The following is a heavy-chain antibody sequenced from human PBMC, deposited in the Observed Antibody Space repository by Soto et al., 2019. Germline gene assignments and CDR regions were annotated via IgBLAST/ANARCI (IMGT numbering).Heavy chain of an antibody. D-gene: IGHD1-7*01. V-gene: IGHV4-4*07. CDR2: ITVNGNT. CDR3: ARESGENWTYEAH. Sequence: QVQQLESGPGLVKPWDTLSLTCTVSGAYISDFSWSWIRQPAGKGLEWIGRITVNGNTQYNPSFRSRVTMSMDTSRNQFSLNLQSAPAADTALYYCARESGENWTYEAHWGQGTRVTVSS. CDR1: GAYISDFS. J-gene: IGHJ1*01.